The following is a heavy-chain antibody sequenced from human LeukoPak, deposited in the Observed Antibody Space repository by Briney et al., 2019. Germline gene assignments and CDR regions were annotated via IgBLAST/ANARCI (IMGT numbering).Heavy chain of an antibody. J-gene: IGHJ5*02. D-gene: IGHD3-22*01. CDR3: ARGFNYYDSSGYLNWFDP. Sequence: SETLSLTCTVSGGSISSYYWSWIRQPPGKGLEWIGYIYYSGSTNCNPSLKSRVTISVDTSKNQFSLKLSSVTAADTAVYYCARGFNYYDSSGYLNWFDPWGQGTLVTVSS. V-gene: IGHV4-59*01. CDR2: IYYSGST. CDR1: GGSISSYY.